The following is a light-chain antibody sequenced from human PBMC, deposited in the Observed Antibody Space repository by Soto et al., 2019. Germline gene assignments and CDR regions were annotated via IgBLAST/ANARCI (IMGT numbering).Light chain of an antibody. J-gene: IGLJ1*01. V-gene: IGLV2-14*01. Sequence: QSVLAQPASVSGSPGQSITISCTVTSRDVGNYNYVSWYQQDPGKAPKLIIYEVSNRPSGVSSRFSGSKSDNTASLTISGLQAEDEADYYCNSYTSTSTLYVFGTGTKVTVL. CDR2: EVS. CDR3: NSYTSTSTLYV. CDR1: SRDVGNYNY.